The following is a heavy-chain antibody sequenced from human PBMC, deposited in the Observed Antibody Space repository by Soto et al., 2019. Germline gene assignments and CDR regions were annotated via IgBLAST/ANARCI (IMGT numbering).Heavy chain of an antibody. CDR2: ISYDGSNK. V-gene: IGHV3-30-3*01. Sequence: GGSLRLSCAASGFTFSSYAMHWVRQAPGKGLEWVAVISYDGSNKYYADSVKGRFTISRDNSKNTLFLQMNGLRAEDTAVYYCQWQQLVRIYYYGMDVWGQGTTVTVSS. D-gene: IGHD6-6*01. CDR3: QWQQLVRIYYYGMDV. J-gene: IGHJ6*02. CDR1: GFTFSSYA.